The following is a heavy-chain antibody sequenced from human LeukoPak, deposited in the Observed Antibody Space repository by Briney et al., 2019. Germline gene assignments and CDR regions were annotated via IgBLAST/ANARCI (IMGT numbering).Heavy chain of an antibody. D-gene: IGHD6-13*01. CDR2: INPSGGSG. J-gene: IGHJ4*02. V-gene: IGHV1-46*01. CDR1: GYTFTRFY. CDR3: ARALAAAAGRRAAMMGD. Sequence: ASVKVSCKASGYTFTRFYIHRVRQAPGQGLEWMGIINPSGGSGNNAQKFQGRVTMTRDMSTSTVYMELSSLRSEDTAVYYCARALAAAAGRRAAMMGDWGQGTLVTVSS.